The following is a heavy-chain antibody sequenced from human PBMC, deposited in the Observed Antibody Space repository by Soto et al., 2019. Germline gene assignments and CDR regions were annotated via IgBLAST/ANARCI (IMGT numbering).Heavy chain of an antibody. V-gene: IGHV1-69*13. Sequence: GASVKVSCKASGGTFSSYAISWVRQAPGQGLEWMGGIIPIFGTANYAQKFQGRVTITADESTSTAYMELSSLRSEDTAVYYCARALRGGSYYSGFDYWGQGTLVTVSS. D-gene: IGHD1-26*01. CDR1: GGTFSSYA. CDR2: IIPIFGTA. CDR3: ARALRGGSYYSGFDY. J-gene: IGHJ4*02.